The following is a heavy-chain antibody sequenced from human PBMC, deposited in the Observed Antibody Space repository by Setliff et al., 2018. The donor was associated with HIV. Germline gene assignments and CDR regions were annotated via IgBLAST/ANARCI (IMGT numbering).Heavy chain of an antibody. J-gene: IGHJ4*02. D-gene: IGHD1-26*01. CDR3: ATGGGSYTPADY. CDR1: GFTFSTYA. CDR2: ISASGGGT. Sequence: GGSLRLSCAASGFTFSTYAMSWVRQVPGKGLEWVSVISASGGGTYYADSVKGRFTISRDNSKNTLYLQMSSLRAEDTAVHYCATGGGSYTPADYWGQGTLVTVSS. V-gene: IGHV3-23*01.